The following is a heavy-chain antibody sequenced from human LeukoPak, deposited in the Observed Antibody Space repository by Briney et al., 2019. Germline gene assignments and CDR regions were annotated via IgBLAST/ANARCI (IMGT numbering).Heavy chain of an antibody. CDR1: GGSVSGYY. Sequence: SETLSLTCAVYGGSVSGYYWSWIRQPPGKGLEWIAEINHSGSPNYKPSLKSRVTISVDTSKNQFSLKLSSVTAADTAVYYCARRSWGVMAHFDYWGQGTLVTVYS. D-gene: IGHD3-16*01. V-gene: IGHV4-34*01. CDR2: INHSGSP. J-gene: IGHJ4*02. CDR3: ARRSWGVMAHFDY.